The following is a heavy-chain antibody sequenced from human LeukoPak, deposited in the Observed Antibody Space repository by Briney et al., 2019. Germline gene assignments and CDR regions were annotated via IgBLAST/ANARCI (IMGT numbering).Heavy chain of an antibody. CDR1: GFTFSSYE. V-gene: IGHV3-48*03. CDR3: ARFSYSGSYSYFDY. CDR2: ISSSGSSSGRII. D-gene: IGHD1-26*01. Sequence: PGGSLRLSCAASGFTFSSYEMNWVRQAPGKGLEGVSYISSSGSSSGRIIAYADSVKGRFTTSRDNAKNSLYLQMNSLRAEDTALYYCARFSYSGSYSYFDYWGQGTLVTVSS. J-gene: IGHJ4*02.